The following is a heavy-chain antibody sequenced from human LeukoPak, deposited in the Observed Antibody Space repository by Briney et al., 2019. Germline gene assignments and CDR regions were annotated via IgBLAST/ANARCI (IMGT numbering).Heavy chain of an antibody. V-gene: IGHV4-59*01. Sequence: SETLSLTCTVSGGSISSYYWSWIRQSPGKGLEWIGYIYYSGSTNYNPSLKSRVTISVDTSKNQFSLKLSSVTAADTAVYYCARDGYSSSPTGYFDYWGQETLVTVPS. D-gene: IGHD6-13*01. CDR2: IYYSGST. CDR1: GGSISSYY. J-gene: IGHJ4*02. CDR3: ARDGYSSSPTGYFDY.